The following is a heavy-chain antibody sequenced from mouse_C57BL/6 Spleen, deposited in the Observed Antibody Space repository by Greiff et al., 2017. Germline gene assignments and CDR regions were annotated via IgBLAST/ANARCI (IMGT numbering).Heavy chain of an antibody. J-gene: IGHJ2*01. D-gene: IGHD1-1*01. CDR1: GYTFTSYW. CDR3: AKLSDATVVAPFDY. V-gene: IGHV1-64*01. CDR2: MHPNSGST. Sequence: VQLQQPGAELVKPGASVKLSCKASGYTFTSYWMHWVKQRPGQGLEWIGMMHPNSGSTNYNEKFKSKATLTVDKSSSTAYRQLSSLTSEDSAVYYCAKLSDATVVAPFDYWGQGTTLTVSS.